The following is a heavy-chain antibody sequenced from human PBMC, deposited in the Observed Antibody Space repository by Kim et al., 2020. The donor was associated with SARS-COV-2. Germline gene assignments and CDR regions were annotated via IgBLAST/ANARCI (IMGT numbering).Heavy chain of an antibody. Sequence: GGSLRLSCAASGFTFSSYSMNWVRQAPGKGLEWVSSISSSSSYIYYADSVKGRFTISRDNAKNSLYLQMNSLRAEDTAVYYCARLFVLVGYSSRLNDYWGQGTLVTVSS. J-gene: IGHJ4*02. D-gene: IGHD6-13*01. V-gene: IGHV3-21*01. CDR3: ARLFVLVGYSSRLNDY. CDR1: GFTFSSYS. CDR2: ISSSSSYI.